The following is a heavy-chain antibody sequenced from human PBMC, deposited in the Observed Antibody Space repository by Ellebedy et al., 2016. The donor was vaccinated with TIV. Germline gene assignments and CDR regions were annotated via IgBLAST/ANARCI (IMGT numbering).Heavy chain of an antibody. CDR2: IDPSDSYT. Sequence: GESLKISCKGSRYSFTSYWISWVRQMPGKGLEWMGRIDPSDSYTNYSPSFQGHVTISIDKSINTAYLQWSSLKASDTAMYYCARQLFSGNPDYWGQGTLVTVSP. J-gene: IGHJ4*02. V-gene: IGHV5-10-1*01. CDR1: RYSFTSYW. CDR3: ARQLFSGNPDY. D-gene: IGHD1-26*01.